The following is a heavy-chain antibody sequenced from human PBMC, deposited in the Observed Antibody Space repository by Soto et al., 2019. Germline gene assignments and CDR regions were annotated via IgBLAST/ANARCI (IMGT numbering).Heavy chain of an antibody. CDR3: ARASDGYRSGWYVGYFDC. Sequence: QVQLVQSGAEVRKPGASVKVSCKASGYTFTSYGISWMRQAPGQGLEWMGWIRAYNGYTNYAQKFQGRVTVTTDTSTSTAYMELRSLISDDTAVYYCARASDGYRSGWYVGYFDCWGQGTLVTVSS. J-gene: IGHJ4*02. CDR1: GYTFTSYG. D-gene: IGHD6-19*01. CDR2: IRAYNGYT. V-gene: IGHV1-18*04.